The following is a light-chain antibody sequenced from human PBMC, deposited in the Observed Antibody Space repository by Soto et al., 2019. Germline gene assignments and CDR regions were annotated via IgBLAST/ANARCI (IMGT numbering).Light chain of an antibody. J-gene: IGKJ1*01. CDR2: AAS. CDR3: QKYNSAPWT. Sequence: IQLTQTTSSLSASVGARVTITCRASQGIVNYLAWYQQTPGKVPKLLIYAASTLQSGVPSRFSGSGSGTDFTLTISSLQPEDVATYYCQKYNSAPWTFGQGTKVDIK. V-gene: IGKV1-27*01. CDR1: QGIVNY.